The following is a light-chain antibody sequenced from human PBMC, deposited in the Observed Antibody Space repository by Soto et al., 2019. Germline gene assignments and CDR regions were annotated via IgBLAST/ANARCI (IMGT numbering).Light chain of an antibody. CDR3: TSHAGTNNFPYV. CDR1: SSDVGAYNY. CDR2: EVT. Sequence: QSALTQPPSASGSPGQSVTISCTGTSSDVGAYNYVSWYQHRPGKAPKLMIYEVTKRTSGVPDRFSGAKSGNTASLTVSGLQAEDEADYYCTSHAGTNNFPYVFGTGTKLPVL. V-gene: IGLV2-8*01. J-gene: IGLJ1*01.